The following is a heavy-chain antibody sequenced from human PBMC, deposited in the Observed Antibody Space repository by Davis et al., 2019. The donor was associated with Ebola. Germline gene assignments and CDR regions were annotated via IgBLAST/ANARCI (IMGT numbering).Heavy chain of an antibody. CDR3: AREAYYYDSSGPPGDWFDP. CDR1: GGSISSYY. J-gene: IGHJ5*02. D-gene: IGHD3-22*01. Sequence: SETLSLTCTVSGGSISSYYWSWIRQPPGKGLEWIGYINYSGSTKYNPSLKSRVTISVDTSKNQFSLKLSSVTAADTAVYYCAREAYYYDSSGPPGDWFDPWGQGTLVTVSS. V-gene: IGHV4-59*12. CDR2: INYSGST.